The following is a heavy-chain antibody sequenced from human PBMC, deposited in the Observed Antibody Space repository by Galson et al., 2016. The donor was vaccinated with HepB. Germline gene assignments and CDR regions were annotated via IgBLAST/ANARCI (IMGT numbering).Heavy chain of an antibody. J-gene: IGHJ4*02. Sequence: TLSLTCTVSGGSISSGDYYWNWIRQPPGKGLEWIGYIYYSGSTYYNPSLKSRVTISVDTSKNQFSLKLSSVTAADTAVYYCARGDDILTGTYYFDYWGQGTLVTVSS. D-gene: IGHD3-9*01. CDR1: GGSISSGDYY. CDR2: IYYSGST. V-gene: IGHV4-30-4*01. CDR3: ARGDDILTGTYYFDY.